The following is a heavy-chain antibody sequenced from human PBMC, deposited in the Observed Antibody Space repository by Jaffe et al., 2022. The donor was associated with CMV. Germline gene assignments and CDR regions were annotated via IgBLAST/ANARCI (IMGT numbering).Heavy chain of an antibody. CDR2: ISSSSSYT. J-gene: IGHJ6*03. CDR3: ARERTGGDYVLLRYYYYYMDV. Sequence: QVQLVESGGGLVKPGGSLRLSCAASGFTFSDYYMSWIRQAPGKGLEWVSYISSSSSYTNYADSVKGRFTISRDNAKNSLYLQMNSLRAEDTAVYYCARERTGGDYVLLRYYYYYMDVWGKGTTVTVSS. CDR1: GFTFSDYY. D-gene: IGHD4-17*01. V-gene: IGHV3-11*06.